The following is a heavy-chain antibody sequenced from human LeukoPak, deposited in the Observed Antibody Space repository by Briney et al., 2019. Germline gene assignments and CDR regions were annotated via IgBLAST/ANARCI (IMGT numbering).Heavy chain of an antibody. D-gene: IGHD3-22*01. CDR1: GFTFSSYS. V-gene: IGHV3-21*01. CDR3: ARYPQSSGYYGRTDAFDI. Sequence: GGSLRLSCAASGFTFSSYSMNWVRQAPGKGLEWVSSISSSSSYIYYADSVKGRFTISRDNAKNSLYLQMNSLRAEDTAVYYCARYPQSSGYYGRTDAFDIWGQGTMVTVSS. J-gene: IGHJ3*02. CDR2: ISSSSSYI.